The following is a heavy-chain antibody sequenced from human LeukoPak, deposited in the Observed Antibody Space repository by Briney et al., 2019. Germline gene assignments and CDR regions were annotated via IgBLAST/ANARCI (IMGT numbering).Heavy chain of an antibody. J-gene: IGHJ6*02. V-gene: IGHV4-59*01. CDR3: ARGTGYSSGWSYYYYYGMDV. CDR1: GGSISSYY. D-gene: IGHD6-19*01. CDR2: IYYSGST. Sequence: SETLSLTCTVAGGSISSYYWSWIRQPPGKGLEWIGYIYYSGSTNYNPSLKSRATISVDTSKNQFSLKLSPVTAADTAVYYCARGTGYSSGWSYYYYYGMDVWGQGTTVTVSS.